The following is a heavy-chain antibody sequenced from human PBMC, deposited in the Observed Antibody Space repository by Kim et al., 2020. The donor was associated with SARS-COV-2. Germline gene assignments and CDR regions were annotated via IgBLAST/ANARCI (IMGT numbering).Heavy chain of an antibody. J-gene: IGHJ4*02. CDR1: GFTFSSYW. D-gene: IGHD3-10*01. CDR3: ARGGLWFGELLPNYYFDY. V-gene: IGHV3-7*03. Sequence: GGSLRLSCAASGFTFSSYWMSWVRQAPGKGLEWVANIKQDGSEKYYVDSVKGRFTISRDNAKNSLYLQMNSLRAEDTAVYYCARGGLWFGELLPNYYFDYWGQGTLVTVSS. CDR2: IKQDGSEK.